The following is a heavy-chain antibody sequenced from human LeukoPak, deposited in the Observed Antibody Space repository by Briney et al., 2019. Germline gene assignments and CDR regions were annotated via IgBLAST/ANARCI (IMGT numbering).Heavy chain of an antibody. CDR2: IIPIFGTA. J-gene: IGHJ4*02. D-gene: IGHD1-7*01. V-gene: IGHV1-69*05. Sequence: ASVKVSCKASGGTFSSYAISWVRQAPGQGLEWMGRIIPIFGTANYAHKFQSRVTITTDESTSTAYMELSSLRSEDTAVYYCAREGLGITGTELAVGYLWGQGTLVTVSS. CDR1: GGTFSSYA. CDR3: AREGLGITGTELAVGYL.